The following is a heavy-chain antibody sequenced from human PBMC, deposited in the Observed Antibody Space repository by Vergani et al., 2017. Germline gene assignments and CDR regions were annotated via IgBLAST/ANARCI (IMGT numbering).Heavy chain of an antibody. V-gene: IGHV4-31*03. CDR1: GGSISSGGYY. CDR2: IYYSGST. Sequence: QVQLQESGPGLVKPSQTLSLTCTVSGGSISSGGYYWSWLRQHPGKGLEWIGYIYYSGSTYYNPSLKSRVNISVDTSKNQFSLKMSSVTAADPAVYYCARAPIRGYCSRTSCYNGMDVWGQGTTVTVSS. J-gene: IGHJ6*02. D-gene: IGHD2-2*02. CDR3: ARAPIRGYCSRTSCYNGMDV.